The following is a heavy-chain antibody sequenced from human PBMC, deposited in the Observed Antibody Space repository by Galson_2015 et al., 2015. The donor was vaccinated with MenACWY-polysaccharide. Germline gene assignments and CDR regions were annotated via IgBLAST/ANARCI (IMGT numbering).Heavy chain of an antibody. D-gene: IGHD2-15*01. Sequence: SLRLSCAASGFTFTNYAMNRVRQAPGKGLERVSSIGGSGTTYYADSVKGRFTISRDNSKNMVYLQMNSLRAEDTAIYYCAKANSGGICTSGWACWFDPWGQGTLVTVSS. CDR3: AKANSGGICTSGWACWFDP. V-gene: IGHV3-23*01. CDR1: GFTFTNYA. J-gene: IGHJ5*02. CDR2: IGGSGTT.